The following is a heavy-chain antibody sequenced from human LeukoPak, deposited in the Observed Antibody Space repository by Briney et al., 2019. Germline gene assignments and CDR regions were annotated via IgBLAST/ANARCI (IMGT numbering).Heavy chain of an antibody. D-gene: IGHD2-2*01. CDR1: GFTFSSYW. CDR2: INSDGSST. V-gene: IGHV3-74*01. CDR3: ARASNVGYCSSTSRYEIDY. J-gene: IGHJ4*02. Sequence: GGSLRLSCAASGFTFSSYWMHWVRQAPGKGLVWVSRINSDGSSTSYADSVKGRFTISRDNAKNTLYLQMNSLRAEDTAVYYCARASNVGYCSSTSRYEIDYWGQGTLVTVSS.